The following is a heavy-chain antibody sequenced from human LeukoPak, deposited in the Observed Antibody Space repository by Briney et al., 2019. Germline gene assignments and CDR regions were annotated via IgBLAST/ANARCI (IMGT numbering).Heavy chain of an antibody. Sequence: GGSLSLSCAASGFTFSSYAMSWVRQAPGKGLEWVSAISGSGGSTYYADSVKGRFTISRDDSKNTLYLQMNSLRAEDTAVYYCAKGRRGYSYGWGVGYWGQGTLVTVSS. D-gene: IGHD5-18*01. J-gene: IGHJ4*02. CDR1: GFTFSSYA. CDR3: AKGRRGYSYGWGVGY. CDR2: ISGSGGST. V-gene: IGHV3-23*01.